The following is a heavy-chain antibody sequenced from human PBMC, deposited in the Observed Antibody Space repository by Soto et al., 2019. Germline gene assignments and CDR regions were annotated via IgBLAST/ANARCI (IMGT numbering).Heavy chain of an antibody. CDR3: AKVLPATGIEGGGGAFDT. Sequence: QVQLVESGGGVVQPGRSLRLSCAASGFTFRSFGMHWIRQAPGKGLEWVALISYDGTNKYYAYSVRGQFTISRDKSKNSLYKEMNTLRVEDTAVYYCAKVLPATGIEGGGGAFDTWGQRTMVTVSS. V-gene: IGHV3-30*18. J-gene: IGHJ3*02. CDR1: GFTFRSFG. D-gene: IGHD1-26*01. CDR2: ISYDGTNK.